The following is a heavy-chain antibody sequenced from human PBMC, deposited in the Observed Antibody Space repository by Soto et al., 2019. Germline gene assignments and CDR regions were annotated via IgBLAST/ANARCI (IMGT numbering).Heavy chain of an antibody. V-gene: IGHV3-53*01. Sequence: GGSLRLSCAASGFTFSTFEMNWVRQAPGKGLEWVSVIYSGGSTYYADSVKGRFTISRDNSKNTLYLQMNSLRAEDTAVYYCARFRSDYYGSGSYAMGYYYGMDVWGQGTTVTVSS. CDR1: GFTFSTFE. J-gene: IGHJ6*02. CDR3: ARFRSDYYGSGSYAMGYYYGMDV. D-gene: IGHD3-10*01. CDR2: IYSGGST.